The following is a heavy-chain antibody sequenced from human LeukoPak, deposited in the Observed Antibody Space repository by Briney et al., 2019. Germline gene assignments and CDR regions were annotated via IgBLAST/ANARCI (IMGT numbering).Heavy chain of an antibody. CDR3: ARDSFLGYCSSTSCYSSNWFDP. V-gene: IGHV1-18*01. D-gene: IGHD2-2*02. CDR2: ISAYNGNT. J-gene: IGHJ5*02. Sequence: ASVKVSYKASGYTFTSYGISWVRQAPGQGLEWMGWISAYNGNTNYAQKLQGRVTMTTDTSTSTAYMELRSLRSDDTAVYYCARDSFLGYCSSTSCYSSNWFDPWGQGTLVTVSS. CDR1: GYTFTSYG.